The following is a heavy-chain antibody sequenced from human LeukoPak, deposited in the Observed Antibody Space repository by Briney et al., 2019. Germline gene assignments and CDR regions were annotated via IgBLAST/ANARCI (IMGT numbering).Heavy chain of an antibody. CDR2: ISSSGSTI. Sequence: QPGGSLRLSCAASGFTFSSYEMNWVRQAPGKGLEWVSYISSSGSTIYYADSVKGRFTISRDNAKNSLYLQMNSLRAEDTAVYYCARDRLDGCSSTSCYSDWGQGTLVTVSS. D-gene: IGHD2-2*01. V-gene: IGHV3-48*03. CDR3: ARDRLDGCSSTSCYSD. J-gene: IGHJ4*02. CDR1: GFTFSSYE.